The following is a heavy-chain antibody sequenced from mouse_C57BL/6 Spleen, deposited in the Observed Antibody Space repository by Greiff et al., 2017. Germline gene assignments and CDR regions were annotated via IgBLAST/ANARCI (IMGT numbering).Heavy chain of an antibody. CDR3: AIGAGYDCDY. D-gene: IGHD3-2*02. V-gene: IGHV1-55*01. CDR1: GYTFTSYW. J-gene: IGHJ2*01. Sequence: QVQLQQPGAELVKPGASVKMSCKASGYTFTSYWIPWVKQRPGQGLEWIGDIYPGSGSTNYTEKFKSKATLTVDTASSTAYMQLSCRTTENYAVYYCAIGAGYDCDYWGQGTTLTVSS. CDR2: IYPGSGST.